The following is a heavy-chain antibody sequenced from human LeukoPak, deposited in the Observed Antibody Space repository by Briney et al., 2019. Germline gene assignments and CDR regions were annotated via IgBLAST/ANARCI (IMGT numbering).Heavy chain of an antibody. D-gene: IGHD1-1*01. CDR2: IYSGGST. V-gene: IGHV4-4*07. CDR1: DGSISTHY. Sequence: SETLSLTCTVPDGSISTHYWSWIRQSAGKGLEWIGRIYSGGSTNYNPSLQSRVTMSVDTSKNQFSLKMNSVTAADTAVYYCARDRFVLTNGAVLEISGQGTTVTVS. CDR3: ARDRFVLTNGAVLEI. J-gene: IGHJ3*02.